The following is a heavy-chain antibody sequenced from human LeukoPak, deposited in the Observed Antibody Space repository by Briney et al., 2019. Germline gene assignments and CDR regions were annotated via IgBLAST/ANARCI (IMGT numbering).Heavy chain of an antibody. CDR2: MYYSGTT. CDR3: ARESGLGAFDI. D-gene: IGHD3-22*01. Sequence: SETLSLTCTVSGGSISSDYWSWIRQPPGKGLEWIGYMYYSGTTKYNPSLTSRVTTSIDTAKNQFSLKLSSVTAADTAVYYCARESGLGAFDIWGQGTVVTVSS. J-gene: IGHJ3*02. CDR1: GGSISSDY. V-gene: IGHV4-59*01.